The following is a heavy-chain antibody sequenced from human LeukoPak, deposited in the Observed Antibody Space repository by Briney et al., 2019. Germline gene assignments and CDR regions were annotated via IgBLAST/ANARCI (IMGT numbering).Heavy chain of an antibody. CDR1: GFTFSNYA. CDR3: ARDPTADDY. D-gene: IGHD2-2*01. J-gene: IGHJ4*02. Sequence: GGSLRLSCKASGFTFSNYAMNWVRQAPGKGLEWVSSITSVSSYKYYADSVKGRFTISRDNAKNSLFLQMSSLRAEDTAIYYCARDPTADDYWGQGTLVTVSS. CDR2: ITSVSSYK. V-gene: IGHV3-21*01.